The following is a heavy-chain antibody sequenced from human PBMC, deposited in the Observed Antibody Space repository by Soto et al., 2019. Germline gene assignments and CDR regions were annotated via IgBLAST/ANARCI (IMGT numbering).Heavy chain of an antibody. CDR1: GYTFTSYD. CDR2: MNPNSGNT. V-gene: IGHV1-8*01. J-gene: IGHJ3*02. Sequence: QVQLVQSGAEVKKPGASVKVSCKASGYTFTSYDINWVRQATGQGLEWMGWMNPNSGNTGYAQKFQGRVTMTRNTXXSXAXXELSSLRSEDTAVYYCARGPYYDFWSGYYTGAFDIWGQGTMVTVSS. D-gene: IGHD3-3*01. CDR3: ARGPYYDFWSGYYTGAFDI.